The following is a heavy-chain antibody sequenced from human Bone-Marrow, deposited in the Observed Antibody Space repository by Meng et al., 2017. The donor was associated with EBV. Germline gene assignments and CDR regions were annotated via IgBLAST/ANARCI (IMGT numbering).Heavy chain of an antibody. J-gene: IGHJ4*02. D-gene: IGHD5-18*01. CDR1: GGSVSSGSYY. CDR3: ARDNVDTAMVPH. Sequence: VDVQESGPVLVKASEPLSLTGTVSGGSVSSGSYYWSWIRQPPGKGLEWIGYIYYSGSTNYNPSLKSRVTISVDTSKNQFSLKLSSVTAADTAVYYCARDNVDTAMVPHWGQGTLVTVSS. V-gene: IGHV4-61*01. CDR2: IYYSGST.